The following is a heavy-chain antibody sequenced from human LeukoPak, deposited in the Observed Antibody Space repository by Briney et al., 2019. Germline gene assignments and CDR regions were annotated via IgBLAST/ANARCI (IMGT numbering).Heavy chain of an antibody. Sequence: GSLRLSCAASGFSFTNYAMSWVRQAPARGPEWVSSLRGGGETFYADSVKGRFTISRDNSKNTLYLQMNSLRAEDTAVYYCAKDLGLVVVPAAKPFDYWGQGTLVTVSS. CDR3: AKDLGLVVVPAAKPFDY. D-gene: IGHD2-2*02. CDR1: GFSFTNYA. J-gene: IGHJ4*02. CDR2: LRGGGET. V-gene: IGHV3-23*01.